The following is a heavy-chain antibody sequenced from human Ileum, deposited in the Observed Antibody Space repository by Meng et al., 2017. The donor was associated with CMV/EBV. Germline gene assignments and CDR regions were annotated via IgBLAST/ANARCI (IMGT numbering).Heavy chain of an antibody. J-gene: IGHJ4*02. CDR3: ARGRVAQDY. CDR2: IYNSGKT. Sequence: QGQLQESGPGLVTPSETLSLICSVSGDSITTGNSYWSWIRQAPGKDMEWIGYIYNSGKTDCNPSLKSRVTISIDTSKNQFSLKLTSVTAADTAVYYCARGRVAQDYWGQGTLVTVSS. V-gene: IGHV4-30-4*01. CDR1: GDSITTGNSY.